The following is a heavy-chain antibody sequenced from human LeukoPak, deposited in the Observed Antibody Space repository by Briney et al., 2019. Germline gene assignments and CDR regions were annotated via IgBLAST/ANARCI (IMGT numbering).Heavy chain of an antibody. CDR3: ARRNYYDSSGYLRAEDYFDY. D-gene: IGHD3-22*01. CDR1: GDSISSYY. V-gene: IGHV4-59*08. Sequence: PSETLSLTCTVSGDSISSYYWSWIRQPPGKGLEWIGYIYYSGSTDYNPSLKSRVTISVDTSKNQFSLKLSSVTAADTAVYYCARRNYYDSSGYLRAEDYFDYWGQGTLVTVSS. J-gene: IGHJ4*02. CDR2: IYYSGST.